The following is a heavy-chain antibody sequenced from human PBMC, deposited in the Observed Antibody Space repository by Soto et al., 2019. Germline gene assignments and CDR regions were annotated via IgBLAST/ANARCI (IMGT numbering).Heavy chain of an antibody. CDR3: ARDPGPRYSSGWFAFDY. D-gene: IGHD6-19*01. CDR2: IYYSGST. V-gene: IGHV4-59*12. CDR1: GGSISSYY. Sequence: SETLSLTCTVSGGSISSYYWSWIRQPPGKGLEWIGYIYYSGSTYYNPSLKSRVTMSGDTSKNQFSLKLSSVTAADTAVYYCARDPGPRYSSGWFAFDYWGRGTLVTVSS. J-gene: IGHJ4*02.